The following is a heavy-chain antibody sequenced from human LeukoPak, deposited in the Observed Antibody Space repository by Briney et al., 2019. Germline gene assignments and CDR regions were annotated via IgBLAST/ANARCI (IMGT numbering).Heavy chain of an antibody. Sequence: SETLSLTSAVYGVSFCGYYWSRLPQPPGQGRKWMREINHSESTNYNPSLKSRVTISVHTSKNQFSLKLISVTAADTAVYYCARVGRYCSSTSCLVSYYYYYMDVWGKGTTVTVSS. CDR3: ARVGRYCSSTSCLVSYYYYYMDV. CDR2: INHSEST. D-gene: IGHD2-2*01. V-gene: IGHV4-34*01. CDR1: GVSFCGYY. J-gene: IGHJ6*03.